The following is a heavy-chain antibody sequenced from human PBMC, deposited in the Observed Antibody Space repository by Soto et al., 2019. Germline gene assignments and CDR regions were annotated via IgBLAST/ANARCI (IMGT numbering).Heavy chain of an antibody. J-gene: IGHJ5*02. CDR1: GFSVGSNS. Sequence: GGPLRLSGSASGFSVGSNSMTWVRQAPGERLQWISGISNDGSITFYVDSVRGRFTISRDSSRNTLYLQMDSLRVEDTALYFCAKWSGFGDAWGQGTLVTVSS. D-gene: IGHD3-10*01. CDR2: ISNDGSIT. CDR3: AKWSGFGDA. V-gene: IGHV3-23*01.